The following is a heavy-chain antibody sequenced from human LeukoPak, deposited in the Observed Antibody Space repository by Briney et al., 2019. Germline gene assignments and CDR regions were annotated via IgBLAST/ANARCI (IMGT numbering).Heavy chain of an antibody. CDR2: IIPIFGTA. CDR1: GGTFSSYA. V-gene: IGHV1-69*13. CDR3: ARDEIVMVRGVSYNWFDP. J-gene: IGHJ5*02. D-gene: IGHD3-10*01. Sequence: SVKVSCKASGGTFSSYAISWVRQAPGQGLEWMGGIIPIFGTANYAQKFQGRVTITADESTSTAYMELSSLRSEDTAVYYCARDEIVMVRGVSYNWFDPWGQGTLVTVSS.